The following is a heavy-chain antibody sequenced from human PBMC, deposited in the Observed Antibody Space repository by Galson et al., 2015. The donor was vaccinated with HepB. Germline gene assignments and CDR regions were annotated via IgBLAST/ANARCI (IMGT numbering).Heavy chain of an antibody. CDR3: ARAHCSGATCYSADY. CDR1: GFTFSSYA. V-gene: IGHV3-30-3*01. J-gene: IGHJ4*02. CDR2: ISYDGSNK. D-gene: IGHD2-15*01. Sequence: SLRLSCAASGFTFSSYAMHWVRQAPGKGLEWVAVISYDGSNKYYADSVKGRFTVSRDNSKNTLYLQMNSLRAEDTAVYYCARAHCSGATCYSADYWGQGTLVTVSS.